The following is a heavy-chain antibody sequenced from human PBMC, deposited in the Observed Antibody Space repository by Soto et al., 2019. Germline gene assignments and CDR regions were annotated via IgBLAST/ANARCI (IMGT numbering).Heavy chain of an antibody. CDR2: IYVTGAV. CDR3: ARLRIATNNYKWFDP. CDR1: GAALNSGNYY. D-gene: IGHD2-21*01. V-gene: IGHV4-31*03. Sequence: SETLSLTCRVSGAALNSGNYYWSWIRQVPGKGLEWIGHIYVTGAVDYNPSLRDRITISQDTSERQFSLNLRLVTAADMAVYYCARLRIATNNYKWFDPWGQGTLVTVSS. J-gene: IGHJ5*02.